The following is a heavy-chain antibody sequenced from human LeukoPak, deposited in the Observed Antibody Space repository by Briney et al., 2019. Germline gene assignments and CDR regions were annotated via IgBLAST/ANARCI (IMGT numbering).Heavy chain of an antibody. Sequence: GGSLRLSCAASGFTVSDEYMTWVRQVPGKGLEWVSVFHSGGSTYYADSVKGRFTISRDSSKNTLSLQMNSLRAEDSAVYYCARDRYSYGFALDCWGQGILVTVSP. J-gene: IGHJ4*02. CDR3: ARDRYSYGFALDC. CDR1: GFTVSDEY. D-gene: IGHD5-18*01. V-gene: IGHV3-66*02. CDR2: FHSGGST.